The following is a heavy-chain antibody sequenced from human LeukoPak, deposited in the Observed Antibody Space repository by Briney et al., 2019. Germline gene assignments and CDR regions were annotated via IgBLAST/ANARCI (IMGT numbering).Heavy chain of an antibody. Sequence: SETLSLTCTVSGYSISSGYYWSWIRQPAGKGLEWIGRIYTSGSTNYNPSLKSRVTISVDTSKNQFSLKLSSVTAADTAVYYCARGPTVVTPFDPWGQGTLVTVSS. CDR2: IYTSGST. CDR1: GYSISSGYY. V-gene: IGHV4-61*02. D-gene: IGHD4-23*01. CDR3: ARGPTVVTPFDP. J-gene: IGHJ5*02.